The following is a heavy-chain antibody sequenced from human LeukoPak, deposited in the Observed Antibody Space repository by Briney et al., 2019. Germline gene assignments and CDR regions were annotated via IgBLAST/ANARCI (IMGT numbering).Heavy chain of an antibody. CDR1: GYTFTSYG. CDR2: ISAYNGNT. CDR3: ARGARLRITIFGVVPRGFDY. J-gene: IGHJ4*02. V-gene: IGHV1-18*01. D-gene: IGHD3-3*01. Sequence: GASVKVSCKASGYTFTSYGISWVRQAPGQGLEWMGWISAYNGNTNYAQKLQGRVTMTTDTSTSTAYMELRSLRSDDTAVYYCARGARLRITIFGVVPRGFDYWGQGTLVTVSS.